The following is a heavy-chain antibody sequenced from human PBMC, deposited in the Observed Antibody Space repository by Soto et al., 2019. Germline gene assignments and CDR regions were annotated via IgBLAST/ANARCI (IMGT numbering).Heavy chain of an antibody. J-gene: IGHJ5*02. V-gene: IGHV1-18*04. D-gene: IGHD3-3*01. CDR3: ARDPPFWSGYYTDWFDP. CDR2: ISAYNGNT. CDR1: GYTFTSYG. Sequence: ASVKVSCKASGYTFTSYGISWVRQAPGQGLEWMGWISAYNGNTNYAQKLQGRVTMTTDTSTSTAYMELRSLRSDDTAVYYCARDPPFWSGYYTDWFDPWGRGTLVTVSS.